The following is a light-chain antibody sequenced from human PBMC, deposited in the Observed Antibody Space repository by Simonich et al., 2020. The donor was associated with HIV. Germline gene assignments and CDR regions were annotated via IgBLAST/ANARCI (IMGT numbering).Light chain of an antibody. CDR1: QSLSSNY. CDR3: QQFGNSPPSIT. J-gene: IGKJ5*01. V-gene: IGKV3-20*01. Sequence: EIVLTQSPGTLSLSPGERATLSCRASQSLSSNYLAWYQQKPGLAPRLLIYGGSSRITCLPDRFSGSGSGTDFTLTISRLEPEDFAVYYCQQFGNSPPSITFGQGTRLEIK. CDR2: GGS.